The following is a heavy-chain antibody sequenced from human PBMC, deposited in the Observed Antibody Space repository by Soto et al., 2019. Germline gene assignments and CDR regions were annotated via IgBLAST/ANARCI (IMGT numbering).Heavy chain of an antibody. J-gene: IGHJ4*02. V-gene: IGHV3-30-3*01. CDR1: GFTFSSYA. CDR2: ISYDGSNK. D-gene: IGHD3-22*01. CDR3: ARDLGYYDSSGYNFPDY. Sequence: LRLSCAASGFTFSSYAMHWVRQAPGKGLEWVAVISYDGSNKYYADSVKGRFTISRDNSKNTLYLQMNSLRAEDTAVYYCARDLGYYDSSGYNFPDYWGQGTLVTVSS.